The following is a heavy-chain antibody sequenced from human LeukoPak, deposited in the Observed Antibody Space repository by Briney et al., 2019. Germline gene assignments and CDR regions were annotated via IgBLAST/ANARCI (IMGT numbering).Heavy chain of an antibody. CDR2: ISAYNGNT. Sequence: ASVKVSFKASGYTFTSYGISWVRQAPGQRPGWMGWISAYNGNTNYPQKLQGTGTLTTDTVTSTAYMELRSLRSDDPAVYYCARDQGDAFDIWGQGKMVTVSS. J-gene: IGHJ3*02. V-gene: IGHV1-18*04. CDR3: ARDQGDAFDI. CDR1: GYTFTSYG.